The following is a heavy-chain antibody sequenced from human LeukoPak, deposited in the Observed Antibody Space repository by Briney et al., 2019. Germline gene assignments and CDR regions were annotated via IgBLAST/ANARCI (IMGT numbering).Heavy chain of an antibody. Sequence: GGSLRLSCAASGFTFSSYGMHWVRQAPGKGLEWVAFIRYDGSNKYYADSVKGRFTISRDNSKNTLYLQMNSLRAEDTAVYYRAKVFRGIAVAGHDAFDIWGQGTMVTVSS. CDR1: GFTFSSYG. J-gene: IGHJ3*02. CDR3: AKVFRGIAVAGHDAFDI. CDR2: IRYDGSNK. D-gene: IGHD6-19*01. V-gene: IGHV3-30*02.